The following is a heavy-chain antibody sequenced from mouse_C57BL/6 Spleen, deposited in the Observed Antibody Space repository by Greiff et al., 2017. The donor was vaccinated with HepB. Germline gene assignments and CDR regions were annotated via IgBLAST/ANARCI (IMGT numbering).Heavy chain of an antibody. CDR1: GYSITSGYY. CDR2: LSYDGST. Sequence: DVQLQESGPGLVKPSQSLSLTCSVTGYSITSGYYWNWIRQFPGNKLEWMGYLSYDGSTNYNPSLKNRISITRDTSKNQFFLKLSSVTTEDTATYYCARQDYTWWFAYWGQGTLVTGSA. D-gene: IGHD2-4*01. J-gene: IGHJ3*01. CDR3: ARQDYTWWFAY. V-gene: IGHV3-6*01.